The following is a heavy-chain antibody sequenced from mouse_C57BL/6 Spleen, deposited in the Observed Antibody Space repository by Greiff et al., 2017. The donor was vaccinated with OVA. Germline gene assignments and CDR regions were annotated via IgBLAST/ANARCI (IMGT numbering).Heavy chain of an antibody. J-gene: IGHJ3*01. D-gene: IGHD3-2*02. CDR1: GFTFSSYG. CDR3: ARHEDSSGYGFAY. CDR2: ISSGGSYT. Sequence: EVQVVESGGDLVKPGGSLKLSCAASGFTFSSYGMSWVRQTPDKRLEWVATISSGGSYTYYPDSVKGRFTISRDNAKNTLYLQMSSLKSEDTAMYYCARHEDSSGYGFAYWGKGTLVTVAA. V-gene: IGHV5-6*01.